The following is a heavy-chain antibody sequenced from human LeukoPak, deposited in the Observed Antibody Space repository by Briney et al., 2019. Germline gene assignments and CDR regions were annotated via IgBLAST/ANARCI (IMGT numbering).Heavy chain of an antibody. CDR3: ARVPDTAMVTYYGMDV. Sequence: GASVKVSCKASGYTFTGYYMHWVRQAPGQGLEWMGWINPNSGGTNYAQKFQGRVTMTRDTSISTAYMELSRLRSDDTAVYYCARVPDTAMVTYYGMDVWGRGTTVTVSS. J-gene: IGHJ6*02. D-gene: IGHD5-18*01. V-gene: IGHV1-2*02. CDR2: INPNSGGT. CDR1: GYTFTGYY.